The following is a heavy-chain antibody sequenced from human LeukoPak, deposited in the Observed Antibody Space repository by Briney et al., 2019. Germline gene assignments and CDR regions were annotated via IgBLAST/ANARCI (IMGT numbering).Heavy chain of an antibody. V-gene: IGHV3-11*01. Sequence: GGSLRLSHAASGFTFSDYYMTWIRQAPGEGLECVSYISSSGSIIYYADSMKGRFTISRDNAKNSLYLQMNSLGAEDTAVYYCARDGYDRSGKPDYWGQGTLVTVSS. J-gene: IGHJ4*02. CDR1: GFTFSDYY. D-gene: IGHD3-22*01. CDR3: ARDGYDRSGKPDY. CDR2: ISSSGSII.